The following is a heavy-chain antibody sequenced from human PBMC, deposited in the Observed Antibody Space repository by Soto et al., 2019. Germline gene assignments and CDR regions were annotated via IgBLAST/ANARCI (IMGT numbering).Heavy chain of an antibody. D-gene: IGHD4-4*01. CDR3: LHSHYGMDV. CDR1: GFTLTRYA. CDR2: MSGSGSVT. V-gene: IGHV3-23*01. J-gene: IGHJ6*02. Sequence: LRLSCVGSGFTLTRYAMSWVRQAPGKGLEWVSTMSGSGSVTYYADSAKGRFSISRDSSKNTLYLQMSSLRVEDTAVYYCLHSHYGMDVWGQGTTVTV.